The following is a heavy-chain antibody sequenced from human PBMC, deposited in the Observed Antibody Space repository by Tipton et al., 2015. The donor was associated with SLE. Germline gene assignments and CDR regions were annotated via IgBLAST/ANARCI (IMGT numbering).Heavy chain of an antibody. D-gene: IGHD3-10*01. CDR3: AGGDYHGSESYIGY. CDR1: GGSIGSFY. CDR2: IDYTANP. J-gene: IGHJ4*02. Sequence: TLSLTCTVSGGSIGSFYWSWIRQPPGKGLEWIGNIDYTANPNYSPSLKSRVTISIDTSTNHFSLKLTSVTAADTAVYYCAGGDYHGSESYIGYWGQGTLVTVSS. V-gene: IGHV4-59*12.